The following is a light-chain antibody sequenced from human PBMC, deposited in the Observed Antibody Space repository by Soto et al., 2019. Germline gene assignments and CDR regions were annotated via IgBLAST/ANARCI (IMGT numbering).Light chain of an antibody. V-gene: IGKV1-39*01. CDR3: QQSYSIPPVT. Sequence: DIQMTQSPSSLSASIGDGVTITCRASQSISSYLNWYQQKPGKAPKLLISAASTLESGVSSRFSGRGSGTDFTLKISSLQPEDFAIYYCQQSYSIPPVTFGGGTKVEIK. CDR2: AAS. CDR1: QSISSY. J-gene: IGKJ4*01.